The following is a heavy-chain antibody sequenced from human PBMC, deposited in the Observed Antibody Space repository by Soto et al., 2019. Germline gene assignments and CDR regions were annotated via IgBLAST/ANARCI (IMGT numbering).Heavy chain of an antibody. Sequence: GGSLRLSCAASGFTFSNAWMNWVRQAPGKGLEWVGRIKSKTDGGTTDYAAPVKGRFTISRDDSKTIASLQMNSLKTEDTAVNYCTRGLSVTTRLWYYYYMDVWGKGTTVTVSS. V-gene: IGHV3-15*07. D-gene: IGHD4-4*01. CDR1: GFTFSNAW. J-gene: IGHJ6*03. CDR2: IKSKTDGGTT. CDR3: TRGLSVTTRLWYYYYMDV.